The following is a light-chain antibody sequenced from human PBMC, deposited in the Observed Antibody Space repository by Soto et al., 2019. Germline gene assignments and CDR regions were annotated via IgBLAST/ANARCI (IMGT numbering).Light chain of an antibody. V-gene: IGKV3-20*01. J-gene: IGKJ4*01. CDR1: QSVSSY. Sequence: ENVLTPSPGTLSLSPGERATLSCRASQSVSSYLAWYQQKPGQAPRLLIYGASSRATGIPDRFSGSGSGTDFTLTISRLEPEDFAVYYCQQYGTSPPTCGGGTKVDI. CDR2: GAS. CDR3: QQYGTSPPT.